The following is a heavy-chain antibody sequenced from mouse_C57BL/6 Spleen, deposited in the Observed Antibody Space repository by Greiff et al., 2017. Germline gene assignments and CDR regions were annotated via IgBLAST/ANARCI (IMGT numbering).Heavy chain of an antibody. CDR3: ARGDYDDGDFDY. CDR1: GYTFTSYW. CDR2: INPSSGYT. D-gene: IGHD2-4*01. V-gene: IGHV1-7*01. J-gene: IGHJ2*01. Sequence: VQRVESGAELAKPGASVKLSCKASGYTFTSYWMHWVKQRPGQGLEWIGYINPSSGYTKYNQKFKDKATLTADKSSSTAYMQLSSLTYEDSAVYYCARGDYDDGDFDYWGQGTTLTVSS.